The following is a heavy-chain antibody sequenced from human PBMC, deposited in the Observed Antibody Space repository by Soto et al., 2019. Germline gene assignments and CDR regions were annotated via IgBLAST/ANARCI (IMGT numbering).Heavy chain of an antibody. V-gene: IGHV4-39*01. J-gene: IGHJ6*03. CDR3: ARRSQMSYYYYYMDV. Sequence: SETLSLTCTVSGGSISSSSYYWGWIRQPPGKGLEWIGSIYYSGSTYYNPSLKSRVTISVDTSKNQFSLKLSSVTAADTAVYYCARRSQMSYYYYYMDVWGKGTTVTVSS. D-gene: IGHD6-13*01. CDR1: GGSISSSSYY. CDR2: IYYSGST.